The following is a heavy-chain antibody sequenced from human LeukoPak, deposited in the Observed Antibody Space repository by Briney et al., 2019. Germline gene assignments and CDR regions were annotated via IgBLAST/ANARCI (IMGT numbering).Heavy chain of an antibody. CDR2: LSDSGGGT. V-gene: IGHV3-23*01. Sequence: GGSLRLSCAASGFTFNTYAMIWVRQAPGKGLEWVSSLSDSGGGTYYADSVKGRFTISRDNSKNTLYLQMNTLRAEDTAVYYCARNINGPDYWGQGTLVTVSS. CDR3: ARNINGPDY. J-gene: IGHJ4*02. D-gene: IGHD2/OR15-2a*01. CDR1: GFTFNTYA.